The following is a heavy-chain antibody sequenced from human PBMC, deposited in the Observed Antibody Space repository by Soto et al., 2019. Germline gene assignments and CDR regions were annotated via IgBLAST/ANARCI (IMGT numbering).Heavy chain of an antibody. CDR2: IYHSGTT. J-gene: IGHJ5*02. Sequence: PSETLSLTCTVSGDSISSGGHFWTWIRQHPGKGLEWIGYIYHSGTTYYNPSLKSQVTISIDTSQNQFSLELNSVTASDTAVYYGARDPGVPPYNWFDPWGEGTLVTVSS. CDR1: GDSISSGGHF. D-gene: IGHD3-10*01. V-gene: IGHV4-31*01. CDR3: ARDPGVPPYNWFDP.